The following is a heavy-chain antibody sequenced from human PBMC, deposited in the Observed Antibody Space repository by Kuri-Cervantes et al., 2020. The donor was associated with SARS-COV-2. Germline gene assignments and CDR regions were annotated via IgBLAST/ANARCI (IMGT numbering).Heavy chain of an antibody. CDR1: GGTFSSYA. V-gene: IGHV1-69*13. CDR3: ASRKRELVYATRGGYFDL. J-gene: IGHJ2*01. Sequence: SVKVSCKASGGTFSSYAISWVRLAPGQGLEWMGGIIPIFGTANYAQKFQGRVTITADESTSTAYMELSSLRSEDTAVYYCASRKRELVYATRGGYFDLWGRGTLVTVSS. D-gene: IGHD2-8*01. CDR2: IIPIFGTA.